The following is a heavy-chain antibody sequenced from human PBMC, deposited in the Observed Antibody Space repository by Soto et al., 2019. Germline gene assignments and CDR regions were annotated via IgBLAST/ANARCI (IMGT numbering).Heavy chain of an antibody. CDR2: IGGSDGST. J-gene: IGHJ4*01. CDR1: GFTFSTYA. V-gene: IGHV3-23*01. D-gene: IGHD3-22*01. CDR3: EKFDSRGYARALFDY. Sequence: PGGSLSLSCAASGFTFSTYAMAWVRQAPEKEKEWVSRIGGSDGSTFYADSVQGRFTISRDNSKNTLSLQMSSLRAEDTAIYFCEKFDSRGYARALFDYWGHGTLVTVSS.